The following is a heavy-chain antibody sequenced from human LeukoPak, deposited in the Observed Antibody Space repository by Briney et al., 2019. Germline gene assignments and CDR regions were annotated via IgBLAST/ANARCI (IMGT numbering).Heavy chain of an antibody. J-gene: IGHJ4*02. CDR1: GGSISSYY. D-gene: IGHD3-3*01. CDR2: IYYSGST. V-gene: IGHV4-59*01. CDR3: ARVANDFWSGYYFDY. Sequence: SETLSLTCTVSGGSISSYYWSWIRQPPGKGLEWIGYIYYSGSTNYNPSLKSRVTISVDTSKNQFSLKLSSVTAADTAVYYCARVANDFWSGYYFDYWGQGTLVTVSS.